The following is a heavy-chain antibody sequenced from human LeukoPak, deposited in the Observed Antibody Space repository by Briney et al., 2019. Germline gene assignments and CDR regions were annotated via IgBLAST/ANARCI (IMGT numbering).Heavy chain of an antibody. J-gene: IGHJ4*02. CDR3: ARADGPFDY. Sequence: SETLSLTCAVSGGSISSGGYSWSWIRQPPGKGLEWIGYIYHSGSTYYNPSLKSRVTISVDRSKNQFSLKLSSVTAAGTAVYYCARADGPFDYWGQGTLVTVSS. CDR1: GGSISSGGYS. V-gene: IGHV4-30-2*01. CDR2: IYHSGST.